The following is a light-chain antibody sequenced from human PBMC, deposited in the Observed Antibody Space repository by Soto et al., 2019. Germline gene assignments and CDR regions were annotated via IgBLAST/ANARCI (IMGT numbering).Light chain of an antibody. J-gene: IGKJ1*01. CDR3: QQYNSYSPVT. Sequence: DIQMTQSPSTLSASVGDRVTITCRASQSISNWLAWYQQKPGKAPKLLIYDASRLESGVPSRFSGSGSGTEFTLTISILQPEDFATYYCQQYNSYSPVTFGQGTKVDIK. CDR1: QSISNW. CDR2: DAS. V-gene: IGKV1-5*01.